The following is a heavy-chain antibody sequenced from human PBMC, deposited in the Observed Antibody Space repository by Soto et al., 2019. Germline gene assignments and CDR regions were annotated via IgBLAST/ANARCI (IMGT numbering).Heavy chain of an antibody. CDR1: GGAFIGYY. Sequence: PSETLSLTCAVYGGAFIGYYCNFIRHPALKGREWIGEINHSGSTNYNPSLKSRATISVDTSKNQFSLRLSSVIAADTAVYYCARGLRFLEWSNIYYYGMDVWGQGTTVTVSS. CDR3: ARGLRFLEWSNIYYYGMDV. CDR2: INHSGST. D-gene: IGHD3-3*01. J-gene: IGHJ6*02. V-gene: IGHV4-34*01.